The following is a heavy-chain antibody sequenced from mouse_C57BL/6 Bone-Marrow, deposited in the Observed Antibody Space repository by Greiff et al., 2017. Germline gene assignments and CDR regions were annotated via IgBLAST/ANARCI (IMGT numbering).Heavy chain of an antibody. D-gene: IGHD1-1*01. J-gene: IGHJ3*01. Sequence: EVKLQESGGDLVKPGGSLKLSCAASGFTFSSYGMSWVRQTPDKRLEWVATISSGGSYTYYPDSVKGRFTISRDNAKNTLYLQMSSLKSEDTAMYYCARQGSSYDPLACWGQGTLVTVSA. V-gene: IGHV5-6*01. CDR1: GFTFSSYG. CDR2: ISSGGSYT. CDR3: ARQGSSYDPLAC.